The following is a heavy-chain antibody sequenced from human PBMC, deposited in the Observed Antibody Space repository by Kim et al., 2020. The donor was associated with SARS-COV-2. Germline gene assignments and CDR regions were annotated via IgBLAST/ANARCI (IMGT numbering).Heavy chain of an antibody. CDR1: GASITSYY. D-gene: IGHD5-12*01. CDR3: AKIVAGGGPFED. V-gene: IGHV4-4*08. CDR2: IHPTGGA. J-gene: IGHJ4*01. Sequence: SETLSLTCSVSGASITSYYWTWIRQSPGKAMEWIGYIHPTGGAFYNPSLKSRVTMPVDKSMNQFSLNLKSVTAADTAVYYCAKIVAGGGPFEDWG.